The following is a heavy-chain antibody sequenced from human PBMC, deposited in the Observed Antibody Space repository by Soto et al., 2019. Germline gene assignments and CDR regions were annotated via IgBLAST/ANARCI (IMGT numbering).Heavy chain of an antibody. Sequence: QVRLQESGPGLVKPSQTLSLTCIVSGASISTGGYYWSWIRQHPGKGLELIGYIYHSGTTYYNPSLGSRLSISADSSKNLRPLNLTSVTAADTAIYYCARATAPGWFDPWGQGTLVTVSS. D-gene: IGHD1-1*01. V-gene: IGHV4-31*03. CDR1: GASISTGGYY. CDR3: ARATAPGWFDP. CDR2: IYHSGTT. J-gene: IGHJ5*02.